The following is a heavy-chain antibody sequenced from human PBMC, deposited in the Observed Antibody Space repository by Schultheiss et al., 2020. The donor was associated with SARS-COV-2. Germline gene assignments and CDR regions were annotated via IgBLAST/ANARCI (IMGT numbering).Heavy chain of an antibody. Sequence: SETLSLTCAVYGGSFSGYYWSWIRQPPGKGLEWIGEIYHSGSTNYNPSLKSRVTISVDTSKNQFSLKLSSVTAADTAVYYCARGVSVTTGPGWFDPWGQGTLVTVSS. J-gene: IGHJ5*02. V-gene: IGHV4-34*01. D-gene: IGHD4-17*01. CDR2: IYHSGST. CDR1: GGSFSGYY. CDR3: ARGVSVTTGPGWFDP.